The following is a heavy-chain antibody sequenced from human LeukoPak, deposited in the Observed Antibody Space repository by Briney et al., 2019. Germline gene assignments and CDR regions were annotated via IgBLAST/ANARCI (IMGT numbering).Heavy chain of an antibody. V-gene: IGHV1-8*01. CDR2: MNPNSGNT. Sequence: ASVKVSCKASGYTFTSYEINWVRQATGQGVDGMGWMNPNSGNTGYAQKFQGRVTMTRNTSISTAYMELSSLRSEDTAVYYCARPLYDSSGYYYYYWGQGTLVTVSS. CDR1: GYTFTSYE. D-gene: IGHD3-22*01. CDR3: ARPLYDSSGYYYYY. J-gene: IGHJ4*02.